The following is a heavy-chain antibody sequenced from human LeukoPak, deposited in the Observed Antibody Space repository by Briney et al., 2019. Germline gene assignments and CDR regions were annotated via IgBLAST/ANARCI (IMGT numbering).Heavy chain of an antibody. J-gene: IGHJ6*02. D-gene: IGHD3-3*01. CDR1: GGSISSYY. V-gene: IGHV4-4*07. CDR3: ARDGRYDFWSGPPDYYYGMDV. Sequence: SGPTLVKPSETLSLTCTVSGGSISSYYWSWIRQPAGKGLEWIGRIYTSGSTNYNPSLKSRVTMSVDTSKNQFSLKLSSVTAADTAVYYCARDGRYDFWSGPPDYYYGMDVWGQGTMVTVSS. CDR2: IYTSGST.